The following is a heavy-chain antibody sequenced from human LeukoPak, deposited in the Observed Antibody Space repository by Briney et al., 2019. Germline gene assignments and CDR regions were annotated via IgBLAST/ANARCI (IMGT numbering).Heavy chain of an antibody. CDR1: GYTFTSYD. CDR2: MNPNSGNT. J-gene: IGHJ4*02. CDR3: ARGRWDIVVVVAATPHYYFDY. D-gene: IGHD2-15*01. Sequence: ASVKVSCKASGYTFTSYDINWVRQATGQGLEWMGWMNPNSGNTGYAQKFQDRVTMTRNTSISTAYMELGSLRSEDTAVYYCARGRWDIVVVVAATPHYYFDYWGQGTLVTVSS. V-gene: IGHV1-8*01.